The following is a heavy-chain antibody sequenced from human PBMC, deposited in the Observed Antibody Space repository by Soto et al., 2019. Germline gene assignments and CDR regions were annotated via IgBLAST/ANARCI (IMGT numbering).Heavy chain of an antibody. J-gene: IGHJ3*02. CDR1: GGSISSSSYY. CDR3: ASADPYCSGGSCYSFPDAFDI. D-gene: IGHD2-15*01. V-gene: IGHV4-39*01. CDR2: IYYSGST. Sequence: PSETLSLTCTVSGGSISSSSYYWGWIRQPPGKGLEWIGSIYYSGSTYYNPSLKSRVTISVDTSKNQFSLKLSSVTAADTAVYYCASADPYCSGGSCYSFPDAFDIWGQGTMVTVSS.